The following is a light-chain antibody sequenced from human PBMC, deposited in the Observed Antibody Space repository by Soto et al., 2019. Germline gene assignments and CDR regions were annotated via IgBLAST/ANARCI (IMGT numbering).Light chain of an antibody. J-gene: IGKJ1*01. CDR2: DAS. CDR1: ESVTSGH. Sequence: PGERVTLSCGASESVTSGHLAWYQQRPGLAPRLLIYDASIRATGIPDRFSGSGSETDFTLTINRLEPEDFAVYYCQQYSTSPRTFGQGTKVEMK. CDR3: QQYSTSPRT. V-gene: IGKV3D-20*01.